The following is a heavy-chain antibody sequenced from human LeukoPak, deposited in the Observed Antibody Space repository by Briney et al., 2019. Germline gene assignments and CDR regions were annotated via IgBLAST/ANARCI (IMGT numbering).Heavy chain of an antibody. CDR2: IWYDGSNK. V-gene: IGHV3-33*01. Sequence: GRSLRLSCAASGFTFSSYGMHWVRQAPGKGLEWVAVIWYDGSNKYYADSVKGRFTISRDNSKNTLYLQMNSLRAEDTAVYYCARDGARRNEVLSWFDPWGQGTLVTVSS. J-gene: IGHJ5*02. D-gene: IGHD1-1*01. CDR1: GFTFSSYG. CDR3: ARDGARRNEVLSWFDP.